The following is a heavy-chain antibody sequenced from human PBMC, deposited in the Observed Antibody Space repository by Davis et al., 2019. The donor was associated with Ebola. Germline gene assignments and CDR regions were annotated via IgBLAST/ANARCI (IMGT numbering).Heavy chain of an antibody. CDR1: GYTFTGYY. Sequence: AASVKVSCKASGYTFTGYYMHWVRQAPGQGFEWMGWINPNSGGTNYAQKFQGWVTMTRDTSISTAYMELSRLRSDDTAVYYCAREVVTYNYYYYGMDVWGQGTTVTVSS. CDR3: AREVVTYNYYYYGMDV. J-gene: IGHJ6*02. V-gene: IGHV1-2*04. D-gene: IGHD3-22*01. CDR2: INPNSGGT.